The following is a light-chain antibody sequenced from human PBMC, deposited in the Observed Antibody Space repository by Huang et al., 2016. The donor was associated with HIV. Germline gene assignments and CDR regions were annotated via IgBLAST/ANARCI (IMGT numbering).Light chain of an antibody. J-gene: IGKJ3*01. CDR1: QSVSSNY. Sequence: EIVLTQSPGTLSLSPGERATLSCRASQSVSSNYLAWYLQKPGQAPTLIIYGAASRATDIPDRFSVSGSGTDFTLTISRLEPEDFAVYYCHQYGSPPFTFGPGTKVDIK. V-gene: IGKV3-20*01. CDR3: HQYGSPPFT. CDR2: GAA.